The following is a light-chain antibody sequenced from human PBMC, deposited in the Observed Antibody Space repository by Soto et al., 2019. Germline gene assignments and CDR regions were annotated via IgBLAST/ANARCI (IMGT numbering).Light chain of an antibody. CDR1: QSISRY. J-gene: IGKJ1*01. V-gene: IGKV3-11*01. CDR2: DAS. CDR3: QQYGTSPRT. Sequence: EIALTQSPATLSLSPGERATLSCRASQSISRYLAWYQQKPGQAPRLLIYDASNRATGIPARFSGSGSGTDFTLTISRLEPEDFAVYYCQQYGTSPRTFGQGTRV.